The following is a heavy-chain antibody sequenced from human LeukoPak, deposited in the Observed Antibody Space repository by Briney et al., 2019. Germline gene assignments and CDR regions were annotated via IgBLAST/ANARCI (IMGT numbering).Heavy chain of an antibody. Sequence: GGSLRLSCAASGFTFSSYAMSWVRQAPGKGLGWVSASGSGGSTYYADSVKGRFTISRDNSKNTLYLQMNSLRAEDTAVYYCAKAHVLRYFDWLLNFDIWGQGTMVTVSS. CDR1: GFTFSSYA. CDR3: AKAHVLRYFDWLLNFDI. D-gene: IGHD3-9*01. V-gene: IGHV3-23*01. CDR2: SGSGGST. J-gene: IGHJ3*02.